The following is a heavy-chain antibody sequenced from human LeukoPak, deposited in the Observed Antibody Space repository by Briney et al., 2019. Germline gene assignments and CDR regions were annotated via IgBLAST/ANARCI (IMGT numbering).Heavy chain of an antibody. V-gene: IGHV1-8*01. Sequence: ASVKVSCKASGNTFTSYDINWVRQATGQGLEWMGDINPSSGYTDYAQKFQGRVTMTRNTSISTAYMELSSLRSEDTAVYYCARVYYYDSSGYSYWGQGTLVTVSS. CDR2: INPSSGYT. CDR1: GNTFTSYD. J-gene: IGHJ4*02. D-gene: IGHD3-22*01. CDR3: ARVYYYDSSGYSY.